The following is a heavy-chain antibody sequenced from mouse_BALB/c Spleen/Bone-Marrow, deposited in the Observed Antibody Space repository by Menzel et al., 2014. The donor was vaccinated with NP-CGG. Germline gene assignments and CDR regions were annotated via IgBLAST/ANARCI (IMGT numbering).Heavy chain of an antibody. CDR1: GFTFSSYT. CDR3: ARQLGLRWAMDY. V-gene: IGHV5-12-2*01. Sequence: EVMLVESGGGLVQPGGSLKLSCAASGFTFSSYTVSWVRQTPERRLEWVAYISTGGGSTYYPDTVKGRFTISRDNAKNTLYLQMSSLKSEDTAMYYCARQLGLRWAMDYWGQGTSVTVSS. J-gene: IGHJ4*01. D-gene: IGHD3-1*01. CDR2: ISTGGGST.